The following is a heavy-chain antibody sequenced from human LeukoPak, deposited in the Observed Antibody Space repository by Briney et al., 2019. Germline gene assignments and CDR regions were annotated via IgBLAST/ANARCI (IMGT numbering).Heavy chain of an antibody. CDR1: GFSLSTSGMC. Sequence: VSGPTLVNPTQTLTLTYTFSGFSLSTSGMCVSWIRQPPGKALEWLALIDWDDDKYYSTSLKTRLTISKDTSKNQVVLTMTNMDPVDTATYYCARTARAGYGDYYFDYWGQGTLVTVSS. D-gene: IGHD4-17*01. V-gene: IGHV2-70*01. CDR2: IDWDDDK. J-gene: IGHJ4*02. CDR3: ARTARAGYGDYYFDY.